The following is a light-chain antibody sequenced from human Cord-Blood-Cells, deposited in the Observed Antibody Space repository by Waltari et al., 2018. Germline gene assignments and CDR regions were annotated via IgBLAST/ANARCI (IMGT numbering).Light chain of an antibody. Sequence: DIQLTQFPSTLSASAGDRVTITCRASQRISSWLACYQQKPGKAPKLLIYKASSLESGVPSRFSGSESGTEFTLTISSLQPDDFATYYCQQYNSYSPITFGQGTRLEIK. CDR2: KAS. CDR3: QQYNSYSPIT. V-gene: IGKV1-5*03. J-gene: IGKJ5*01. CDR1: QRISSW.